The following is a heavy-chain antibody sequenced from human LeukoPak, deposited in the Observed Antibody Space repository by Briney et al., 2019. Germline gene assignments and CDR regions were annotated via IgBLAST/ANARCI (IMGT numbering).Heavy chain of an antibody. J-gene: IGHJ4*02. CDR2: ISDSGSIT. CDR1: GFAFSSQA. CDR3: AKDARRTSGWYFFDY. D-gene: IGHD6-19*01. Sequence: GGSLRLSCAASGFAFSSQAMGWVRQAPAKGLEWVSVISDSGSITYYADSVKGRFTISRDNSKNTLFLQMNSLRAEDTAVYYCAKDARRTSGWYFFDYWGQGSLVTVSS. V-gene: IGHV3-23*01.